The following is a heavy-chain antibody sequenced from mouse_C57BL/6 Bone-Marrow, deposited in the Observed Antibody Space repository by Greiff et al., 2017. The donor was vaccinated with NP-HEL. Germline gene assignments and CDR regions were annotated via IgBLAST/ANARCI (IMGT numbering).Heavy chain of an antibody. Sequence: DVHLVESGPGLVKPSQSLSLTCSVTGYSITSGYYWNWIRQFPGNKLEWMGYISYDGSNNYNPSLKNRISITRDTSKNQFFLKLNSVTTEDTATYYCARGNYGSPWYFDVWGTGTTVTVSS. D-gene: IGHD1-1*01. CDR2: ISYDGSN. J-gene: IGHJ1*03. CDR3: ARGNYGSPWYFDV. CDR1: GYSITSGYY. V-gene: IGHV3-6*01.